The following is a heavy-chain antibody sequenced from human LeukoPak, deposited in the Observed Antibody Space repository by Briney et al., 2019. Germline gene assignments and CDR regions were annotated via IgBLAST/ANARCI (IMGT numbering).Heavy chain of an antibody. J-gene: IGHJ6*02. CDR1: GYSFTSYS. V-gene: IGHV1-18*01. D-gene: IGHD3-10*01. CDR2: ISGYNGNT. Sequence: ASENLSCNGSGYSFTSYSINWVRHAPGQGLGLMGWISGYNGNTKYAHDFQSRVTMTTIASTTTAYTDLLSLRSDAAADYYCWRELGGAGSYFFPSYAMDVWGQGTTVTVSS. CDR3: WRELGGAGSYFFPSYAMDV.